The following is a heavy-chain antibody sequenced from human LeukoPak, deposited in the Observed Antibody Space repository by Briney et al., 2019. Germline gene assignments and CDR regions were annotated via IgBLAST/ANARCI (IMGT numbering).Heavy chain of an antibody. J-gene: IGHJ1*01. CDR1: GFPYRDYR. V-gene: IGHV3-21*01. D-gene: IGHD6-13*01. CDR2: ISSFSNYI. CDR3: SRGPRNSSSYQYFQH. Sequence: GGPVTLLCGASGFPYRDYRMQWARQAPGKALQCVSYISSFSNYIYYAASAKGRFSISRDNAKNSLFLQMNSLRVEDTAVYYCSRGPRNSSSYQYFQHWGKGTLVTVSS.